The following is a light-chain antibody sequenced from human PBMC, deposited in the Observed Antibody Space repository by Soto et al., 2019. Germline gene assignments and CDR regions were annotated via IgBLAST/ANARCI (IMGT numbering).Light chain of an antibody. J-gene: IGLJ2*01. CDR1: SSDVGGYNY. CDR2: DVS. Sequence: QSALTQPASVSGSPGQSTTISCTGTSSDVGGYNYVSWYQQHPGKAPRLMIYDVSNRPSGVSNRFSGSKSGNTASLTISGLQAEDEADYYCSSYTSSSTLVFGGGTKRTVL. CDR3: SSYTSSSTLV. V-gene: IGLV2-14*01.